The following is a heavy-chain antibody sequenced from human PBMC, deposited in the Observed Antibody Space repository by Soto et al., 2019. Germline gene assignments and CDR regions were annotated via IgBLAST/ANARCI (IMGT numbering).Heavy chain of an antibody. V-gene: IGHV4-59*01. D-gene: IGHD1-26*01. CDR2: IYYSGST. Sequence: PSETLSLTCTVSGGSISSYYWSWIRQPPGKGLEWIGYIYYSGSTNYNPSLKSRVTISVDTSKNQFSLKLSSVTAADTAVYYCARGQWELRPGILDYWGQGTLVTVSS. J-gene: IGHJ4*02. CDR3: ARGQWELRPGILDY. CDR1: GGSISSYY.